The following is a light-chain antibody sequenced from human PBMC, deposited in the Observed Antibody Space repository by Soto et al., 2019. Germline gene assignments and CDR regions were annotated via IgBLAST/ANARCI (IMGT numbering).Light chain of an antibody. CDR2: GAS. Sequence: EILFTQSPGTLSLSPGERATLSCRASQSVTSNYLAWYQQKPGQAPRILVYGASSRDTGISDRFSGSGSGTAFTLTISRLQAEDVDVYYCQQYYSNPWTFGQGTKVDIK. CDR3: QQYYSNPWT. CDR1: QSVTSNY. J-gene: IGKJ1*01. V-gene: IGKV3-20*01.